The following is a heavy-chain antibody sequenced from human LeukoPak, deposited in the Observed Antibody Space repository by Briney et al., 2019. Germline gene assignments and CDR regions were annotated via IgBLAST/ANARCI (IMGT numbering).Heavy chain of an antibody. CDR3: ARGGQLLLPYYFDY. CDR2: IYYSGST. V-gene: IGHV4-59*01. J-gene: IGHJ4*02. Sequence: SETLSLTCTVSGGSISSYYWSWIQQPPGKGLEWIGYIYYSGSTNYNPSLKSRVTISVDTSKNQFSLKLSSVTAADTAVYYCARGGQLLLPYYFDYWGQGTLVTVSS. CDR1: GGSISSYY. D-gene: IGHD2-2*01.